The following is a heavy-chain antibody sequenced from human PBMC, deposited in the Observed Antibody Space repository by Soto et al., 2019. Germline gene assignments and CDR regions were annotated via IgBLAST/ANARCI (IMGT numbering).Heavy chain of an antibody. D-gene: IGHD3-22*01. V-gene: IGHV3-21*01. CDR2: ISSSSYI. Sequence: GGSLILSCASSGFTFSSYNMNLVRQAPGKGLEWVSSISSSSYIYYADSVKGRFTISRDNAKNSLYLQMNSLRAEDTAVYYCARVVHFDSSGFGLWGQGTMVTV. CDR1: GFTFSSYN. CDR3: ARVVHFDSSGFGL. J-gene: IGHJ3*01.